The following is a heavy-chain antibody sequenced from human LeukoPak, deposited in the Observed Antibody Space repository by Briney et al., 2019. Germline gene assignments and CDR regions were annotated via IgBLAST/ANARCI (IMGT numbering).Heavy chain of an antibody. Sequence: PSETLSLTCAVYGGSFSGYSWNWIRQPPVKGLEWIGEINHSGGTNYNPSLKSRVTISVDTSKKQFSLKLSSVTAADTAVYYCARRSTSSWYLFDYWGQGTLVTVSS. CDR1: GGSFSGYS. CDR3: ARRSTSSWYLFDY. D-gene: IGHD6-13*01. V-gene: IGHV4-34*01. CDR2: INHSGGT. J-gene: IGHJ4*02.